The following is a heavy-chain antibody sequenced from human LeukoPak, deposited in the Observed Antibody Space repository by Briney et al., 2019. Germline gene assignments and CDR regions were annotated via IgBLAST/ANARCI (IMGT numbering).Heavy chain of an antibody. Sequence: GGSLRLSCAASGFTFDDYAMHWVRQAPGKGLEWVSGISWNSGSIGYADSVKGRFTISRDSAKNSLYLQMNSLRAEDTALYYCAKGIVVVTDGMDVWGQGTTVTVSS. CDR1: GFTFDDYA. V-gene: IGHV3-9*01. J-gene: IGHJ6*02. D-gene: IGHD2-21*02. CDR3: AKGIVVVTDGMDV. CDR2: ISWNSGSI.